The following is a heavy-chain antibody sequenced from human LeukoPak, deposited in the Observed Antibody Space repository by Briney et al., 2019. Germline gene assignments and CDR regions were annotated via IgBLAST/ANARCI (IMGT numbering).Heavy chain of an antibody. D-gene: IGHD3-10*01. CDR2: IIPIFGTA. V-gene: IGHV1-69*01. J-gene: IGHJ5*02. CDR3: ASSYYGSGSYYNNRRHIHWFDP. CDR1: GGTFSSYA. Sequence: GASVKVSCKASGGTFSSYAISWVRQAPGQGLEWTGGIIPIFGTANYAQKFQGRVTITADESTSTAYMELSSLRSEDTAVYYCASSYYGSGSYYNNRRHIHWFDPWGQGTLATVSS.